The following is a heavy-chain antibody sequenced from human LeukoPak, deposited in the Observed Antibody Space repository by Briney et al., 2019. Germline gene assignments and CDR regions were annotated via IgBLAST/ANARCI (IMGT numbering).Heavy chain of an antibody. D-gene: IGHD2-2*01. Sequence: ASVKVSCKASGYTFTNYGLSWVRQAPGQGLEWMGWISGYNGNTKYVQKLQGRVTMTRDTSTTTAYMELRSLRSDDTAVYYCARLRSSTSMLDYYYYMDVWGKGTTVTISS. CDR2: ISGYNGNT. V-gene: IGHV1-18*01. J-gene: IGHJ6*03. CDR1: GYTFTNYG. CDR3: ARLRSSTSMLDYYYYMDV.